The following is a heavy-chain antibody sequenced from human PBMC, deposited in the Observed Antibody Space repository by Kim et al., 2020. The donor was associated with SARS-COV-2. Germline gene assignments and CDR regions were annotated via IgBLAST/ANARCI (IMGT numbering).Heavy chain of an antibody. V-gene: IGHV4-39*01. Sequence: SETLSLTCTVSGGSISSSSYYWGWIRQPPGKGLEWIGSIYYSGSTYYNPSLKSRVTISVDTSKNQFSLKLSSVTAADTAVYYCASVSSGWYPLYFDYWGQGTLVTVSS. J-gene: IGHJ4*02. D-gene: IGHD6-19*01. CDR1: GGSISSSSYY. CDR3: ASVSSGWYPLYFDY. CDR2: IYYSGST.